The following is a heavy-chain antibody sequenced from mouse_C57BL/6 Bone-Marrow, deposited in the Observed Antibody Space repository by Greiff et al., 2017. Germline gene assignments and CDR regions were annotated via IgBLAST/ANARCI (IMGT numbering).Heavy chain of an antibody. CDR3: ARSPFAY. Sequence: EVPLVESGGGLVKPGGSLKLSCAASGFTFSSYPMSWVRQTPAKRLEWVATISGGGGNPYYPDSVKGRFTISRDNAKNPLYLQMSSLRSEDTALDYCARSPFAYWGQGTLVTVSA. CDR1: GFTFSSYP. CDR2: ISGGGGNP. J-gene: IGHJ3*01. V-gene: IGHV5-9*01.